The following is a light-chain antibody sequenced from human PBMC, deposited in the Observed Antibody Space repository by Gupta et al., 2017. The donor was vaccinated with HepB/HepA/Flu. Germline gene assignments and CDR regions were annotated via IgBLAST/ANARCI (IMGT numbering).Light chain of an antibody. CDR2: DAS. J-gene: IGKJ5*01. CDR3: QQRSNWPPRT. V-gene: IGKV3-11*01. Sequence: IVLTPSPATLSLSPGERATLSCRASQSVSSYLAWYQQKPGQAPRLLIYDASNRATGIPARFSGSGSGTDFTLTISSLEPEDFAVYYCQQRSNWPPRTFGQGTRLEIK. CDR1: QSVSSY.